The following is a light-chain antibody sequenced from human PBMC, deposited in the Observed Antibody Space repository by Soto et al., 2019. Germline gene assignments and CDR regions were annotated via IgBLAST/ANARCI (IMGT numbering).Light chain of an antibody. V-gene: IGKV1-5*03. CDR3: QQYSSFPWT. CDR1: QSISSW. CDR2: QAS. Sequence: DIQMTQSPSTLSASVGVRVSITCRDSQSISSWLAWCQRKPGKAPKLLIYQASVLESGVPPRFSGSGSGTEFTLTISSLQPDDFATYYCQQYSSFPWTFGQGTKVEIK. J-gene: IGKJ1*01.